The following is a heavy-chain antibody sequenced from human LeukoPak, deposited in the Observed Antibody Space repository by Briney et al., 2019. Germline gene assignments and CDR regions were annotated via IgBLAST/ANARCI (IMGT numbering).Heavy chain of an antibody. V-gene: IGHV4-39*07. D-gene: IGHD2-15*01. CDR2: IYYSGSA. Sequence: SETLSLTCTVSGGSISTSGYYWGWIRQPPGKGLEWIGSIYYSGSAYYNPSLKSRVTISVDTSKNHFSLKLSSVTAADTAVYYCARDCPAYCNGGSCYYYYYMDVWGKGTTVTVSS. J-gene: IGHJ6*03. CDR3: ARDCPAYCNGGSCYYYYYMDV. CDR1: GGSISTSGYY.